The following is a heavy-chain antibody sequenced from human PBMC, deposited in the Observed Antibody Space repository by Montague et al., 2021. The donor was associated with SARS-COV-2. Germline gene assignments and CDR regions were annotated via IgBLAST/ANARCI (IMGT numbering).Heavy chain of an antibody. V-gene: IGHV4-39*01. D-gene: IGHD3-9*01. CDR1: GGSISSSSYY. CDR3: ARLSKTGYPPLYYYYGMDV. J-gene: IGHJ6*02. CDR2: IYYSGCT. Sequence: SETLSLTCTVSGGSISSSSYYWGWIRQPPGKGLEWIGSIYYSGCTYYNPSLKSRVTISVDTSKNQFSLKLSSVTAADTAVYYCARLSKTGYPPLYYYYGMDVWGQGTTVTVSS.